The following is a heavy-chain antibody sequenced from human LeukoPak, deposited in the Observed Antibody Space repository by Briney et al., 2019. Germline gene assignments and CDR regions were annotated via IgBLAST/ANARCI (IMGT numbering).Heavy chain of an antibody. CDR1: GFTFSTYD. Sequence: AGGSLRLSCAASGFTFSTYDMNSVRQAPGKGLEWVSYISSSSRTISYADSVKGRFTISRDNAKKSLYLQMNSLRAVDTAVYYCARLRYYAMDVWGQGTTVTASS. CDR2: ISSSSRTI. J-gene: IGHJ6*02. V-gene: IGHV3-48*01. CDR3: ARLRYYAMDV.